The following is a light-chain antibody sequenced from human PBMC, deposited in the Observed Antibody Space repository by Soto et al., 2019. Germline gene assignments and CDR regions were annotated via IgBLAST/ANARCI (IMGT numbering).Light chain of an antibody. CDR1: QSVGSF. J-gene: IGKJ3*01. CDR3: QQRSNWVFT. Sequence: EIVLTQSRSTLSFSPLERSTLSCRASQSVGSFLAWYQQKPGQAPRLLIYEASNRATGIAARFSGRGSGTDFTLTISSLEPEDIGVYYCQQRSNWVFTFGPGTKVDIK. V-gene: IGKV3-11*01. CDR2: EAS.